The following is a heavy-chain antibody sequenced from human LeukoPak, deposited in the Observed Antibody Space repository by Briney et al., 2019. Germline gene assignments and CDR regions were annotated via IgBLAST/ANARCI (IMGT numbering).Heavy chain of an antibody. CDR3: AREKDDHGDPGPLDA. Sequence: GGSLRLSCAASGFMFSKSWMHWVRQVPGKGLVWVARIYNDGSTTNYADSVKGRLTISRDNAANTLFLQMSSLRAEDTAVYYCAREKDDHGDPGPLDAWGQGDLVTVSS. D-gene: IGHD4-17*01. V-gene: IGHV3-74*01. J-gene: IGHJ5*02. CDR1: GFMFSKSW. CDR2: IYNDGSTT.